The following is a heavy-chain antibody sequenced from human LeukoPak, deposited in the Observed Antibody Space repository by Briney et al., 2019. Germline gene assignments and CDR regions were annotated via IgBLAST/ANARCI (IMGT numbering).Heavy chain of an antibody. J-gene: IGHJ4*02. D-gene: IGHD2-15*01. CDR2: IYHSGST. CDR3: ARSNYCSGGSCYYWTLGY. CDR1: GGSISSSNW. Sequence: PSGTLSLTCAVSGGSISSSNWWSWIRQPPGKGLEWIGEIYHSGSTYYNPSLKSRVTISVDTSKNQFSLKLSSVTAADTAVYYCARSNYCSGGSCYYWTLGYWGQGTLVTVSS. V-gene: IGHV4-4*02.